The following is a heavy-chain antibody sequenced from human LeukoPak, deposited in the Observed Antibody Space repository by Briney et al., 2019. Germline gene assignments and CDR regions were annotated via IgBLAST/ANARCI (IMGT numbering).Heavy chain of an antibody. D-gene: IGHD4-23*01. J-gene: IGHJ4*02. V-gene: IGHV4-59*01. CDR2: IYYSGSP. CDR3: ARHDYGRNSPRAYFDH. Sequence: PWETLSLTCTVTGASISNYHWSWIRQPPGKGLEWIGYIYYSGSPNSNPSLKSRVTMAVDMSKNQFSLRLTSVTAVDTAVYYCARHDYGRNSPRAYFDHWGQGTLVTVSS. CDR1: GASISNYH.